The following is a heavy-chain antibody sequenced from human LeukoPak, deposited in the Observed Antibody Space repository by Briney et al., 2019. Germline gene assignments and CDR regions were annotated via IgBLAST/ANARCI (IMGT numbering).Heavy chain of an antibody. J-gene: IGHJ5*01. V-gene: IGHV4-4*07. Sequence: PSEPLSLTCTVSGGSITGHYWSWIRQPAGKGLEWLGRIYSSGTTAYNASLTSRLTMSVDASKSQLSLRLNSVTAADTAVYYCVRVGEIWSNGRYFDSWGQGNLVTVSS. D-gene: IGHD3-16*01. CDR3: VRVGEIWSNGRYFDS. CDR1: GGSITGHY. CDR2: IYSSGTT.